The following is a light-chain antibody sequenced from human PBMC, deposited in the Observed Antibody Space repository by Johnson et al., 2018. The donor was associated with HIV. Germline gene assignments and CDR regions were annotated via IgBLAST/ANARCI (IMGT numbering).Light chain of an antibody. CDR2: DNS. V-gene: IGLV1-51*01. Sequence: QSVLTQPPSVSAAPGQKVTISCSGNNSNFGNYYLSWYQHLPVTAPKLLIYDNSKRPSGIPDRFSGSKSGTSATLVITGLQTGDEADYHCATWDSSLSVYVFGTGTKVTFL. CDR1: NSNFGNYY. J-gene: IGLJ1*01. CDR3: ATWDSSLSVYV.